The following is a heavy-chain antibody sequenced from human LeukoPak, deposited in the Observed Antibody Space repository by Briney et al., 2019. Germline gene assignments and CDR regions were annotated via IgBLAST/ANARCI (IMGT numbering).Heavy chain of an antibody. Sequence: ASVKVSCKASDYTFTSYGISWVRQAPGQGLEWMGWISGYNGNTKYAQKVQGRVTMTTDTSTSTAYMELRSLRSDDTAAYYCARSGWGNRQAFDIWGQGTMVTVSS. CDR2: ISGYNGNT. CDR3: ARSGWGNRQAFDI. D-gene: IGHD6-19*01. J-gene: IGHJ3*02. CDR1: DYTFTSYG. V-gene: IGHV1-18*01.